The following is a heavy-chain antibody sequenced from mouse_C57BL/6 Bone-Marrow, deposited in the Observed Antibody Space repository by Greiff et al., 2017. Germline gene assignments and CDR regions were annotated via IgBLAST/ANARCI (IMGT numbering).Heavy chain of an antibody. Sequence: DVKLQESGGGLVQSGRSLRLSCATSGFTFSDFYMEWVRQAPGKGLEWIAASRNKANDYTTEYSASVKGRFIVSRDTSQSILYLQMNALRAEDTAIYYCARDDYYGSSPLAMDYWGQGTSVTVSS. D-gene: IGHD1-1*01. CDR1: GFTFSDFY. V-gene: IGHV7-1*01. J-gene: IGHJ4*01. CDR3: ARDDYYGSSPLAMDY. CDR2: SRNKANDYTT.